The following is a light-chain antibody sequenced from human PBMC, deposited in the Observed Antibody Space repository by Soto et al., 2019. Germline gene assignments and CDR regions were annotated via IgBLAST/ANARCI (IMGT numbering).Light chain of an antibody. V-gene: IGKV1-5*01. J-gene: IGKJ4*02. CDR2: YGS. CDR3: QHYNMYSPFT. Sequence: DIVMTQSPTSLSASVGDRVTITRRASQSISSYLNWYQQRPGKAPPLLIYYGSSLQSGVPSRFSGSGAGTEFTLTISSLLPDDFATYYCQHYNMYSPFTFGEGTKVDI. CDR1: QSISSY.